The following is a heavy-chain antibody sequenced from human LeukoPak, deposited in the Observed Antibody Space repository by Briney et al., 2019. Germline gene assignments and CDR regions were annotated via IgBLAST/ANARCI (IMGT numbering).Heavy chain of an antibody. V-gene: IGHV3-48*03. CDR3: ARDYRRFDY. Sequence: DPGGSLRLSCAASGFIFSSYEMNWVRQAPGKGLEWVSYISSSGATKYYADSVKGRFTFSRDNAKSSLYLQMNSLGVEDTALYYCARDYRRFDYWGQGTLVIVSS. J-gene: IGHJ4*02. CDR2: ISSSGATK. CDR1: GFIFSSYE.